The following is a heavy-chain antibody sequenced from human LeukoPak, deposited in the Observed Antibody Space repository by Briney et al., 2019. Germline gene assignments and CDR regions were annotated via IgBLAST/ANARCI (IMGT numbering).Heavy chain of an antibody. V-gene: IGHV3-66*01. CDR1: GFTVSSNY. Sequence: GGSLRLSCAASGFTVSSNYMSWVRQAPGKGLEWVSVIYSGGSTYYADSVKGRFTISRDNSKNTLYLQMNSLRAEDTAVYYCARDIGYSYAFDAFDIWGQGTMVTVSS. CDR2: IYSGGST. CDR3: ARDIGYSYAFDAFDI. J-gene: IGHJ3*02. D-gene: IGHD5-18*01.